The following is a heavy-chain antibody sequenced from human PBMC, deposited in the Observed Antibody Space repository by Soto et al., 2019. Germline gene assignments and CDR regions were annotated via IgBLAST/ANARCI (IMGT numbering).Heavy chain of an antibody. V-gene: IGHV4-4*07. CDR1: GGSISSYY. J-gene: IGHJ4*02. CDR3: ARMLYGNDY. Sequence: SETLSLTFTVSGGSISSYYWSWIRQPAGKGLEWIGRIYTSGSPNYRPSLKCRITMSVDTSKEQFSLKLSSVTAADTAVYYCARMLYGNDYWGQGTLVTVSS. CDR2: IYTSGSP. D-gene: IGHD2-8*01.